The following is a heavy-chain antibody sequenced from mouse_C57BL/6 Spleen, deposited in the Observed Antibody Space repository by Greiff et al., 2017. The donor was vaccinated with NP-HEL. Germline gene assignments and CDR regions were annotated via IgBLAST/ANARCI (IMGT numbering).Heavy chain of an antibody. Sequence: VQLQQSGAELVMPGASVKLSCKASGYTFTSYWMHWVKQRPGQGLEWIGEIDPSDSYTNYNQKFKGKSTLTVDKSSSTAYMQLSSLTSEDSAVYYCARGLWDYAMDYWGQGTSVTVSS. CDR3: ARGLWDYAMDY. CDR2: IDPSDSYT. CDR1: GYTFTSYW. D-gene: IGHD1-1*02. J-gene: IGHJ4*01. V-gene: IGHV1-69*01.